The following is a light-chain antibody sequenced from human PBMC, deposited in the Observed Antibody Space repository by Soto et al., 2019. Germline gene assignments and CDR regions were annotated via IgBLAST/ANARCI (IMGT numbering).Light chain of an antibody. CDR3: SAWDNSLNGYV. CDR1: SSNIGSNT. Sequence: QAVVTQPLSASASPGQRVTISCSGGSSNIGSNTVAWYQHLPGTAPPRLIFTAGQRPSGVPGRFSGSKSGTSASLAISELQSEDEGDYYCSAWDNSLNGYVFGPGTKLTVL. J-gene: IGLJ1*01. CDR2: TAG. V-gene: IGLV1-44*01.